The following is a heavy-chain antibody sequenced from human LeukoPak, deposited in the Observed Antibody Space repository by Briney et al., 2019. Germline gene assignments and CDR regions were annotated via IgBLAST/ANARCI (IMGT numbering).Heavy chain of an antibody. CDR3: AKDWVGYSYGFDY. D-gene: IGHD5-18*01. Sequence: GGSLRLSCAASGFTFSSYAMSWVRQAPGKGLEWVSAISGSGGSTYYADSVKGRFTISRGNSKNTLYLQMNSLRAEDTAVYYCAKDWVGYSYGFDYWGQGILVTVSS. J-gene: IGHJ4*02. CDR2: ISGSGGST. CDR1: GFTFSSYA. V-gene: IGHV3-23*01.